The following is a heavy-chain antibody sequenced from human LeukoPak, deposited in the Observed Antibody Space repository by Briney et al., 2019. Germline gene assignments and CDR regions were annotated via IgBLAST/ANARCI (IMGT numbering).Heavy chain of an antibody. D-gene: IGHD3-10*01. J-gene: IGHJ4*02. Sequence: GGSLRLSCGASGLTFGTHAMTWVRQAPGKRLEYVSLISGSGDITYYAHSLKDRFTISRDNSKNTLYLQMHSLRAEDTAVYYCAARPGDLAVPFDYWGQGTLVTVSS. V-gene: IGHV3-23*01. CDR1: GLTFGTHA. CDR3: AARPGDLAVPFDY. CDR2: ISGSGDIT.